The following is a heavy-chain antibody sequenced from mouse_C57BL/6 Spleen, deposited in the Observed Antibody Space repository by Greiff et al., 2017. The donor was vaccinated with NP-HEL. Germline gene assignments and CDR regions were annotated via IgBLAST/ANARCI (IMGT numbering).Heavy chain of an antibody. V-gene: IGHV1-52*01. CDR1: GYTFTSYW. D-gene: IGHD1-1*01. J-gene: IGHJ4*01. CDR3: AREPAGSRVYYAMDY. Sequence: VQLQQPGAELVRPGSSVKLSCKASGYTFTSYWMHWVKQRPIQGLEWIGNIDPSDSETHYNQKFKDKATLTVDKSSSTAYMQLSSLTSEDSAVYYCAREPAGSRVYYAMDYWGQGTSVTVSS. CDR2: IDPSDSET.